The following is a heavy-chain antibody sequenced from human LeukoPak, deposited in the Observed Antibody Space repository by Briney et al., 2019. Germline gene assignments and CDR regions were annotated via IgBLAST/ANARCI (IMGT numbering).Heavy chain of an antibody. CDR1: GGSISSNNW. D-gene: IGHD6-13*01. CDR3: ARGSWGSYWYFDL. J-gene: IGHJ2*01. V-gene: IGHV4-4*02. CDR2: IYHDGST. Sequence: SETLSLTCAVSGGSISSNNWWIWVRQSPEKGLEWIGEIYHDGSTNYNPSLKSRVTISMDKSKNQLSLKLNFVTAADTAVYYCARGSWGSYWYFDLWGRGTLVTVSS.